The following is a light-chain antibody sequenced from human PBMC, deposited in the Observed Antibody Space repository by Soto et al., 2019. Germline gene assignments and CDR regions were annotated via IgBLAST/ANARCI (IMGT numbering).Light chain of an antibody. J-gene: IGKJ3*01. V-gene: IGKV3-20*01. CDR2: GAS. Sequence: EIVLPQSPGTLSVSPGERVTLSCRASQSVSSNYLAWYQQRLGQAPRLLIFGASYMASGIPDRFSGSGSGLAVTLTISRLEPDDFALYYGQQYSSSRAACTFCPGTKVVSK. CDR1: QSVSSNY. CDR3: QQYSSSRAACT.